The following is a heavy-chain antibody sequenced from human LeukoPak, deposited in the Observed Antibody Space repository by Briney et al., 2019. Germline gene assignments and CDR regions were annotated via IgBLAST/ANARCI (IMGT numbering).Heavy chain of an antibody. D-gene: IGHD1-26*01. CDR3: ARMEVGATTVVYYYGMDV. V-gene: IGHV4-61*05. J-gene: IGHJ6*02. CDR2: IYHSGST. CDR1: GGSISSSGYF. Sequence: PSETLSLTCTVSGGSISSSGYFWAWIRQPPGKGLEWIGYIYHSGSTNYNPSLKSRVTISVDTSKNQFSLKLSSVTAADTAVYYCARMEVGATTVVYYYGMDVWGQGTTVTVSS.